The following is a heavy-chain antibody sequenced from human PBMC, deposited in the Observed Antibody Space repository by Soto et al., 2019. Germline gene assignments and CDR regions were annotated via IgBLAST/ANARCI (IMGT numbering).Heavy chain of an antibody. D-gene: IGHD4-17*01. Sequence: SETLSLTCAVYGGSFSGYYWSWIRQPPGKGLEWIGEINHSGSTNYNPSLKSRVTISVDTSKNQFSLKLSYVTAADTAVYYCARGQVTTPFDYWGQGTLGTVSS. CDR2: INHSGST. J-gene: IGHJ4*02. CDR3: ARGQVTTPFDY. CDR1: GGSFSGYY. V-gene: IGHV4-34*01.